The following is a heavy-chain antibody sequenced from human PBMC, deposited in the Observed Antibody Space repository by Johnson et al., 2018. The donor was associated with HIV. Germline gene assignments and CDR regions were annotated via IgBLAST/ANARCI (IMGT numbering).Heavy chain of an antibody. CDR1: GLTFSMYA. Sequence: QMLLVESGGGVVQPGRSLRLSCAASGLTFSMYAMHWVRQAPGKGLEWVAVISYDGSNKYYADSVKGRFTISRDNSKNTLYLQMNSLRAEDTAVYYCAKNSAAFDIWGQGTMVTVSS. CDR2: ISYDGSNK. D-gene: IGHD2/OR15-2a*01. V-gene: IGHV3-30*01. J-gene: IGHJ3*02. CDR3: AKNSAAFDI.